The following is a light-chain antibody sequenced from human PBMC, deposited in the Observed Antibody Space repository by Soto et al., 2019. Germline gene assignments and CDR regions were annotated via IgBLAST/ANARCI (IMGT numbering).Light chain of an antibody. CDR1: QSVLYNSNNDSY. V-gene: IGKV4-1*01. Sequence: DIVMTQTPDSLAVSLGERATINCRSSQSVLYNSNNDSYLTWYQQKPGQSPKVLIYWASTRESGVPDRFSGSGSGTDFTLTSSSLQAEDVAVYYCQQYYSIPWTFGQGTKVDIK. CDR2: WAS. J-gene: IGKJ1*01. CDR3: QQYYSIPWT.